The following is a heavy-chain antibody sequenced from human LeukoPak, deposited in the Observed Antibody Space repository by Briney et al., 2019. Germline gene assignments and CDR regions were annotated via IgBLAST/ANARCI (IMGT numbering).Heavy chain of an antibody. Sequence: GRSLRLSCAASGFIFSSFVMHWVRQAPGKGLEWVAVISYDGSNKYYADSVKGRFTISRDNSKNTLYLQMNSLRAEDTAVYYCAKGEHIVLMVYLDYWGQGTLVTVSS. CDR2: ISYDGSNK. CDR3: AKGEHIVLMVYLDY. CDR1: GFIFSSFV. D-gene: IGHD2-8*01. J-gene: IGHJ4*02. V-gene: IGHV3-30-3*01.